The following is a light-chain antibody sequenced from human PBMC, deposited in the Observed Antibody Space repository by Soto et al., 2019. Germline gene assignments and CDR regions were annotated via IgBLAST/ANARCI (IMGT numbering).Light chain of an antibody. V-gene: IGKV1-5*01. Sequence: DIQLIQSPATLSASVGDRITITCRASENIFKFLAWYQQRSGSAPNLLIYAASDLESGVPSRFSGSGSGTEFTLKIDNLQPDDFSTYYCHHYNTTSITFCGGTKVDVK. J-gene: IGKJ4*01. CDR2: AAS. CDR1: ENIFKF. CDR3: HHYNTTSIT.